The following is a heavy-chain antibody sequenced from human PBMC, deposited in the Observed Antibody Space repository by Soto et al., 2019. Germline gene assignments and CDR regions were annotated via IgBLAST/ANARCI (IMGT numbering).Heavy chain of an antibody. CDR3: AHYVSASPAGWFDP. V-gene: IGHV2-5*02. D-gene: IGHD3-10*01. CDR2: IYWDDDS. CDR1: GFSLSTSGEA. J-gene: IGHJ5*02. Sequence: KESGPALVKPTQTLTLTCTFSGFSLSTSGEAVGWIRQPPGEALEWLALIYWDDDSRYNPTLKTRLTITKDTSKNQVVLTLTNMDPVDTATYYCAHYVSASPAGWFDPWGQGILVTVSS.